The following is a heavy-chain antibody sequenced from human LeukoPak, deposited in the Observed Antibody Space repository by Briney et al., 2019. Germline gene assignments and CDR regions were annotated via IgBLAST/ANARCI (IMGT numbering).Heavy chain of an antibody. CDR3: ARHSSPHAGSSSWYDF. CDR2: IYYSGNT. J-gene: IGHJ5*01. Sequence: ASETLSLTCTVSGGSISSSTYHWGWIRQPPGRGLEWFGSIYYSGNTYYNPSLKSRVTISVDTSKNQFSVKLSSVTAADTAVYYCARHSSPHAGSSSWYDFWGQGTLVTVSS. CDR1: GGSISSSTYH. V-gene: IGHV4-39*01. D-gene: IGHD2-15*01.